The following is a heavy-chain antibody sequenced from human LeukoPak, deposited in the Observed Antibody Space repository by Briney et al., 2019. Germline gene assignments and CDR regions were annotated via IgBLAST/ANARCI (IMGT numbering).Heavy chain of an antibody. CDR2: IYPGDSDT. CDR1: GYSFTTYW. Sequence: RHGESLKISCKGSGYSFTTYWIGWVRQVPGKGLEWMGIIYPGDSDTKYSPSFQGQVTISADKSISTAYLQWSSLKASDTAMYYCARLVTSYFDYWGQGTLVTVSS. CDR3: ARLVTSYFDY. V-gene: IGHV5-51*01. J-gene: IGHJ4*02. D-gene: IGHD4-11*01.